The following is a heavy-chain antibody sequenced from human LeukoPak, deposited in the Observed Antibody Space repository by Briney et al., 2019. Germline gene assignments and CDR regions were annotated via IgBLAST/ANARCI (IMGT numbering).Heavy chain of an antibody. Sequence: PGGSLRLSCAASGFTVSSNYMSWVRQAPGKGLEWVAVISYDGSNKYYADSVKGRFTISRDNSKNTLYLQMNSLRAEGTAVYYCAKPELSGGYFDYWGQGTLVTVSS. CDR2: ISYDGSNK. CDR3: AKPELSGGYFDY. CDR1: GFTVSSNY. J-gene: IGHJ4*02. D-gene: IGHD1-14*01. V-gene: IGHV3-30*18.